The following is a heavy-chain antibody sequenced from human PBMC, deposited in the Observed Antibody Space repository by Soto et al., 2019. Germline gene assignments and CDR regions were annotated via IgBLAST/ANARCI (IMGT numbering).Heavy chain of an antibody. Sequence: QVQLVQSGAEVKKPGASVKVSCKASGYTFTSYGISWVRQAPGQGLEWMGWISAYNGNTNYAQKLKGRVTMTTDTPTSTAYMEQRSLRSDDTAVYYCARDPMVRGVGWFDPWGQGTLVTVSS. V-gene: IGHV1-18*01. CDR1: GYTFTSYG. D-gene: IGHD3-10*01. J-gene: IGHJ5*02. CDR3: ARDPMVRGVGWFDP. CDR2: ISAYNGNT.